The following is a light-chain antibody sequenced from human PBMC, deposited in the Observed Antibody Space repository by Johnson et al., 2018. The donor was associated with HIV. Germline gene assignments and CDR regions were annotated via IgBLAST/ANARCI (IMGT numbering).Light chain of an antibody. CDR3: RTWDSSLISKV. J-gene: IGLJ1*01. CDR2: ENN. V-gene: IGLV1-51*02. CDR1: SSNIGNNY. Sequence: QSVLTQPPSVSAAPGQKVTISCSGSSSNIGNNYVSWYQQLPGTAPKLLIYENNKRPSGIPDRFSGSKSGTSATLGITGLQTGDEADYYCRTWDSSLISKVFGPGTKVTVL.